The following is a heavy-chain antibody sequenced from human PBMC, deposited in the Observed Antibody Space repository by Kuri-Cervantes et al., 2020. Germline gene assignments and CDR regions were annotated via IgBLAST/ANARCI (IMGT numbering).Heavy chain of an antibody. Sequence: SVKVSCKASGYTFTYRYLHWVRQAPGQALEWMGWITPFNGNTNYAQKFQDRVTITGDRSMSTAYMELSSLRSEDTAMYYCARGVVPAAIRGWDYYYMDVWGKGTTVTVSS. D-gene: IGHD2-2*01. V-gene: IGHV1-45*02. CDR1: GYTFTYRY. J-gene: IGHJ6*03. CDR3: ARGVVPAAIRGWDYYYMDV. CDR2: ITPFNGNT.